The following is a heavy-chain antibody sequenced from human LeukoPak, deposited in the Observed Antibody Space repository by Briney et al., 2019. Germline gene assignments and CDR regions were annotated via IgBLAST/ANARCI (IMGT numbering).Heavy chain of an antibody. CDR2: IYYSGST. CDR3: YSGSYYQVDY. D-gene: IGHD1-26*01. Sequence: PSETLSLTCTVSGGSISSSSYYWGWIRQPPGKGLEWIGSIYYSGSTYYNPSLKSRVTISVDTSKNQSSLKLSSVTAADTAVYYCYSGSYYQVDYWGQGTLVTVSS. J-gene: IGHJ4*02. CDR1: GGSISSSSYY. V-gene: IGHV4-39*01.